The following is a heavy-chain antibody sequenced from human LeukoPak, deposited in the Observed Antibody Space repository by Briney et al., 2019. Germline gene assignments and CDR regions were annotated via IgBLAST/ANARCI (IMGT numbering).Heavy chain of an antibody. CDR1: GYTFTSYY. CDR3: AREVVGAISAVGGWFDP. Sequence: GASVKVSCKASGYTFTSYYMHWVRQAPGQGLEWMGIINPSGGSTSYAQKFQGRVTMTRDMSTSTVYMELSSLRSEDTAVYYCAREVVGAISAVGGWFDPWGQGTLVTVSS. J-gene: IGHJ5*02. D-gene: IGHD1-26*01. V-gene: IGHV1-46*01. CDR2: INPSGGST.